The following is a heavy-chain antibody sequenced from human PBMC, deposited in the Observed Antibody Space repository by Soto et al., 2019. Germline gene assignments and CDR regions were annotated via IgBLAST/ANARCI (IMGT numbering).Heavy chain of an antibody. Sequence: GSGYSFTSYWIAWVRQMPGKGLEWMGIIYPGDSNSRYRPSFQGQVTMSVDKSLNTVYLQWGSLKASDTALYYCARHLISPGYYDYGMDVWGQGTTVTVSS. D-gene: IGHD2-8*02. CDR3: ARHLISPGYYDYGMDV. J-gene: IGHJ6*02. CDR1: GYSFTSYW. CDR2: IYPGDSNS. V-gene: IGHV5-51*01.